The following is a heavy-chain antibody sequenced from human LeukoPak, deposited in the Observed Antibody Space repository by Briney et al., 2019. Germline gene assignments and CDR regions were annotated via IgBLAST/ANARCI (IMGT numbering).Heavy chain of an antibody. D-gene: IGHD6-13*01. CDR2: INHSGST. J-gene: IGHJ5*02. Sequence: SETLSLTCAVYGGSFSGYYWSWIRQPPGKGLEWIGEINHSGSTNYNPSLRSRVTISIDMSKNQFSLKLSSGTAADTAVYYCARAAAAAVNWFDPWGQGTLVTVSS. V-gene: IGHV4-34*01. CDR3: ARAAAAAVNWFDP. CDR1: GGSFSGYY.